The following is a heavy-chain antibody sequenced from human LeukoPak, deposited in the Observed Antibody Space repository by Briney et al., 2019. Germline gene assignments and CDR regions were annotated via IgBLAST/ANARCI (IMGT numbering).Heavy chain of an antibody. J-gene: IGHJ4*02. V-gene: IGHV3-23*01. CDR1: GFTFSSYA. CDR3: ARGRPHGNDY. Sequence: PGGSLRLSCAASGFTFSSYAMGWVRQAPGRGLEWVSVISNSGGSAYNADSVKGRFTLSRDNSRNTLYLQMNSLRVEDTAVYYCARGRPHGNDYWGQGTLVTVSS. CDR2: ISNSGGSA. D-gene: IGHD4-23*01.